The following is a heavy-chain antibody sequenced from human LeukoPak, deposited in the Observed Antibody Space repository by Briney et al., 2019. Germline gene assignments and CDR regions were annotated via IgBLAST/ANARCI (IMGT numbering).Heavy chain of an antibody. CDR2: INPNSGGT. CDR1: GYTFTGYY. Sequence: GASVKVPCKASGYTFTGYYMHWVRQAPGQGLEWMGWINPNSGGTNYAQKFQGRVTMTRDTSISTAYMELSSLRSEDTAVYYCARGRNPIAAAVFDYWGQGTLVTVSS. CDR3: ARGRNPIAAAVFDY. J-gene: IGHJ4*02. V-gene: IGHV1-2*02. D-gene: IGHD6-13*01.